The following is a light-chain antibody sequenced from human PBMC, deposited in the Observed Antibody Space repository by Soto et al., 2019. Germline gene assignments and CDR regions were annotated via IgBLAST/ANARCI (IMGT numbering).Light chain of an antibody. V-gene: IGKV1-6*01. CDR2: ATS. CDR1: QDNRSD. CDR3: LQDNKYPLT. J-gene: IGKJ4*01. Sequence: AIQMTQFPSSPSASVGDRVTITCRASQDNRSDLGWYQQRPGKAPQLLIYATSSLQSGVPSRFSGSGSGTDFTLTITSLQPEDFATYHCLQDNKYPLTFGGGTKVEI.